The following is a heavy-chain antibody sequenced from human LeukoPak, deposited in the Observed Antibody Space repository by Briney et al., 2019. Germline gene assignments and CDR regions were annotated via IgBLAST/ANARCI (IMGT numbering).Heavy chain of an antibody. V-gene: IGHV1-69*04. Sequence: SVKVSCKASGGTFSSYAISWVRQAPGQGLEWMGRIIPILGIANYAQKFQGRVTITADKSTSTAYMELSSLRSEDTAVYYCARTNDTALYYYYMDVWGKGTTVTVSS. J-gene: IGHJ6*03. CDR2: IIPILGIA. CDR1: GGTFSSYA. CDR3: ARTNDTALYYYYMDV.